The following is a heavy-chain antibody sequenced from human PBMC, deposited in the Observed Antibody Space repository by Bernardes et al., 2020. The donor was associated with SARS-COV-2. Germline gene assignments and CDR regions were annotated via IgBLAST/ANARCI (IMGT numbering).Heavy chain of an antibody. V-gene: IGHV3-33*01. Sequence: GGSLRLSCAASGFTFSSYGMHWVRQAPGKGLEWVAVIWYDGSNKYYADSVKGRFTISRDNSKNTLYLQMNSLRAEDTAVYYCARDRRQGATNIFDYWGQGTLVTVSS. CDR3: ARDRRQGATNIFDY. D-gene: IGHD1-26*01. J-gene: IGHJ4*02. CDR1: GFTFSSYG. CDR2: IWYDGSNK.